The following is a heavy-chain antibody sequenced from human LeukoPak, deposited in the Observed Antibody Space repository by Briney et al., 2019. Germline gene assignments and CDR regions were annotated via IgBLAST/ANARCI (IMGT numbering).Heavy chain of an antibody. CDR1: GFTFSSYS. Sequence: GGSLRLSCAASGFTFSSYSMNWVRQAPGKGLEWVSSISSSSSYVYYADSVKGRFTISRDNAKNSLYLQMNSLRAEDTAVYYCARDGMLDWNDVLGGWGQGTLVTVSS. D-gene: IGHD1-1*01. CDR3: ARDGMLDWNDVLGG. CDR2: ISSSSSYV. J-gene: IGHJ4*02. V-gene: IGHV3-21*01.